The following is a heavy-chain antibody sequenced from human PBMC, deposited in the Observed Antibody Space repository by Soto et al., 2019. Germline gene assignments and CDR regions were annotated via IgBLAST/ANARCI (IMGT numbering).Heavy chain of an antibody. Sequence: QLQLQESGSGLVKPSQTLSLTCAVSGGSIISDGYSWSWIRQPPGKGLQWIGHIYEGGNTYYTPSLESRVAISTDKSKNQFSLRLSSVTAADTAVYYCVRRSPEDAFDIWGQGTMFTVSP. V-gene: IGHV4-30-2*01. CDR2: IYEGGNT. CDR1: GGSIISDGYS. CDR3: VRRSPEDAFDI. J-gene: IGHJ3*02.